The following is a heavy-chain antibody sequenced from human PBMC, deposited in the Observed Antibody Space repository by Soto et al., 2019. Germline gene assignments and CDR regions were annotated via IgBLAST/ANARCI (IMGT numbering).Heavy chain of an antibody. J-gene: IGHJ4*02. CDR2: IGSDGQTT. V-gene: IGHV3-23*01. CDR3: AKGYGWDYLDY. CDR1: GFTFGNYG. Sequence: EVQLLESGGGLVQPGGPLRRSCQASGFTFGNYGMTWVRQAPGKGMEWVSLIGSDGQTTHFADSVKGRFTVSRDNSKSTLFLQMSRLRVEDTAPYYCAKGYGWDYLDYWGQGALVTVSS. D-gene: IGHD6-19*01.